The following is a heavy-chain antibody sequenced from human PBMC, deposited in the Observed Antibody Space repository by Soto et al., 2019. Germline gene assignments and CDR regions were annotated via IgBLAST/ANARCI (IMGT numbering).Heavy chain of an antibody. CDR2: IYHSGST. CDR3: ARALYCSGGSCSPLRGMDV. Sequence: SETLSLTCAVSGYSITNGYYWGWIRQPPGQGLEWIGTIYHSGSTYYNPSLKTRVTISVDTSKNQFSLKLSSVAAADTAVYYCARALYCSGGSCSPLRGMDVWGQGTTVTVSS. D-gene: IGHD2-15*01. J-gene: IGHJ6*02. V-gene: IGHV4-38-2*01. CDR1: GYSITNGYY.